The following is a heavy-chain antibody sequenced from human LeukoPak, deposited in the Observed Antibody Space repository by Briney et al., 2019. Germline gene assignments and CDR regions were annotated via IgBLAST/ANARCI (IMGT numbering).Heavy chain of an antibody. CDR2: ISSSSSYI. CDR3: AGHSSPSGGG. D-gene: IGHD6-13*01. J-gene: IGHJ4*02. V-gene: IGHV3-21*01. CDR1: GFTFSSYG. Sequence: PGGSLRLSCAASGFTFSSYGMNWVCQAPGKGLEWVSSISSSSSYIYYADSVKGRFTISRDNAKKSLYLQMNSLRAEDTAVYYCAGHSSPSGGGWGQGTLVTVSS.